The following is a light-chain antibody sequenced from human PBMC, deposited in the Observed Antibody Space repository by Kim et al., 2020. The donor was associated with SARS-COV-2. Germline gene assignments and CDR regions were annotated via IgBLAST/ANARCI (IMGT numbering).Light chain of an antibody. V-gene: IGKV3-20*01. CDR1: QSVSSSY. J-gene: IGKJ2*01. CDR3: QQYGSSPYT. Sequence: APGERATLSCRASQSVSSSYLAWYQQKPGQAPRLLIYGASSRATCITDRFSGSGSGTDFTLTISRLEPEDFAVYYCQQYGSSPYTFGQGTKLEI. CDR2: GAS.